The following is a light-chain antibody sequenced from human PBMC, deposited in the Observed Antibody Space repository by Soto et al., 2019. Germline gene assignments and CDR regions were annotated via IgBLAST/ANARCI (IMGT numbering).Light chain of an antibody. J-gene: IGKJ4*01. CDR3: QQFGDSLT. Sequence: EIVLTQSPGTLSLSPGERATLSCRASQSVSSSYLAWYQQKRGQAPRLLIYGASSRATGIPDRFRGSGSGTDFTLTITRLEPEDVALYYCQQFGDSLTFGGGTMVEIK. CDR1: QSVSSSY. CDR2: GAS. V-gene: IGKV3-20*01.